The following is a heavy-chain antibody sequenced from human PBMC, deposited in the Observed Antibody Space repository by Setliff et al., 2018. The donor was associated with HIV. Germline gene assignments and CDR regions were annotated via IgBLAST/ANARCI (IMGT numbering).Heavy chain of an antibody. D-gene: IGHD3-3*01. CDR1: GFTFRYAW. J-gene: IGHJ4*02. CDR3: ARWGDTPTFYNFWSGYYFDY. Sequence: GGSLRLSCAASGFTFRYAWMSWVRQAPGKGLEWVANINQDGSEKYYLVSVKGRFTISRDNAKTSLYLQINSLRAEDTAVYFCARWGDTPTFYNFWSGYYFDYWGQGALVTGSS. CDR2: INQDGSEK. V-gene: IGHV3-7*01.